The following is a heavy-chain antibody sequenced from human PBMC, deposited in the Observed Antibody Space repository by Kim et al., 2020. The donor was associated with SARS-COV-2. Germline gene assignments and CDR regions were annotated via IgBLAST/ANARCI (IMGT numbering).Heavy chain of an antibody. CDR2: ISAYNGNT. J-gene: IGHJ3*02. CDR1: GYTFTSYG. CDR3: ARDSRGCYDSSGYRPGTACDAFDI. V-gene: IGHV1-18*01. Sequence: ASVKVSCKASGYTFTSYGISWVRQAPGQGLEWMGWISAYNGNTNYAQKLQGRVTMTTDTSTSTAYMELRSLRSDDTAVYYCARDSRGCYDSSGYRPGTACDAFDIWGQGTMVTVSS. D-gene: IGHD3-22*01.